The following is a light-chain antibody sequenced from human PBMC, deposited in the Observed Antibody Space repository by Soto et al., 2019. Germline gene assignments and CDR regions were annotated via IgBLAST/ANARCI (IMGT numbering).Light chain of an antibody. Sequence: QLVLTQPPSVSGAPGQRVTISCTGSSSNIGAGYDVHWYQQLPGTAPKLLIYGNSNRPSGVPDRFSGSKSGTSASLAITGLRAEDEADYYCQSYDSSLSGWVFGGGTKLPS. CDR1: SSNIGAGYD. J-gene: IGLJ3*02. V-gene: IGLV1-40*01. CDR3: QSYDSSLSGWV. CDR2: GNS.